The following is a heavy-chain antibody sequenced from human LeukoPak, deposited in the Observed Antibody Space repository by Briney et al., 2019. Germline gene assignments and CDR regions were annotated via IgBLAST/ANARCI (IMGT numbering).Heavy chain of an antibody. CDR2: ISSSSSYI. CDR1: GFTFSSYS. J-gene: IGHJ4*02. Sequence: GRSLRLSCAASGFTFSSYSMNWVRQAPGKGLEWVSSISSSSSYIYYADSVKGRFTISRDNAKNSLYLQMNSLRAEDTAVYYCARDRASTGLLYYWGQGTLVTVSS. V-gene: IGHV3-21*01. D-gene: IGHD2-21*01. CDR3: ARDRASTGLLYY.